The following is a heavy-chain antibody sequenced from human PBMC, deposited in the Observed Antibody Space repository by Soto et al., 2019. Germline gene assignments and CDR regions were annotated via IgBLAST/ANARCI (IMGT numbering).Heavy chain of an antibody. D-gene: IGHD2-8*02. V-gene: IGHV3-23*01. Sequence: GGSLRLSCASSGFTFSSYAMSWVRQAPGKGLEWVSAISGSGGRTYYADSVKGRFTISRDNSKNTLYLQMNSLRAEDTAVYHCAKDLDYWWFDPWGQGTPVTVSS. CDR2: ISGSGGRT. J-gene: IGHJ5*02. CDR1: GFTFSSYA. CDR3: AKDLDYWWFDP.